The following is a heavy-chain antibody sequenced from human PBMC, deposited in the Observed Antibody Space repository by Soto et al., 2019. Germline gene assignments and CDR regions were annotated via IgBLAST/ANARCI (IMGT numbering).Heavy chain of an antibody. Sequence: GGSLRLSCAASGFTFDYYAMHWVRQSPGKGLEWVSGISWDGENMGYADSVRGRFTISRDNAKNSLYLHMNSLRAEDTASYYCAKDIGRSAYYGFGGFDIWGQGTMVTVS. D-gene: IGHD3-22*01. V-gene: IGHV3-9*01. CDR3: AKDIGRSAYYGFGGFDI. J-gene: IGHJ3*02. CDR2: ISWDGENM. CDR1: GFTFDYYA.